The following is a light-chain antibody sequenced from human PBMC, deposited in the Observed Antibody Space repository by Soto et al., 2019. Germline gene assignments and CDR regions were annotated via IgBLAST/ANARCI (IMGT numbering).Light chain of an antibody. J-gene: IGKJ4*01. CDR1: QSVSNKY. Sequence: EIVLTQSPGTLSLSPGERATLSCMASQSVSNKYLAWYQQKPGQAPGLLIYGASSRATDIPDRFSGSGSGTDFTLTISRLEPEDFAVYYCQQYGGSLTFGGGTKVDIK. V-gene: IGKV3-20*01. CDR2: GAS. CDR3: QQYGGSLT.